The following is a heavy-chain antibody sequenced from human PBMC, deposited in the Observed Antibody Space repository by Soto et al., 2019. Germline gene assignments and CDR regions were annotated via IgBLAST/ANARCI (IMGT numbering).Heavy chain of an antibody. Sequence: SETLSLTCTVSGGSISSSSYYWGWIRQPPGKGLEWIGSIYYSGSTYYNPSLKSPVTISVDTSKNQFSLKLSSVTAADTAVYYCARRVAAAGNLNWFDPWGQGTLVTVSS. CDR3: ARRVAAAGNLNWFDP. CDR2: IYYSGST. J-gene: IGHJ5*02. V-gene: IGHV4-39*01. D-gene: IGHD6-13*01. CDR1: GGSISSSSYY.